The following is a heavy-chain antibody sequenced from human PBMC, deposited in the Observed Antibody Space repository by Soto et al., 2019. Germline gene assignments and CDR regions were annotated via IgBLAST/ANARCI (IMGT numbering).Heavy chain of an antibody. D-gene: IGHD2-2*01. V-gene: IGHV1-69*12. CDR2: IIPIFGTA. CDR1: GGTFSRYA. CDR3: TRHVPAAGYYYGMDV. J-gene: IGHJ6*02. Sequence: QVQLVQSGAEVKKPGSSVKVSCKASGGTFSRYAISWVRQAPGQGLEWMGGIIPIFGTANYAQKFQGRVTITADESTSTADMELSSLRSEDTAVYYCTRHVPAAGYYYGMDVWGQGTTVTVSS.